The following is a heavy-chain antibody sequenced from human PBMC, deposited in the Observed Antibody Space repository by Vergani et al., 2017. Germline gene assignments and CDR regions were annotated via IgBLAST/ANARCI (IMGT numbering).Heavy chain of an antibody. D-gene: IGHD5-12*01. CDR2: ISAYNGNT. CDR3: ARWGGSPRYGGYVYPFDY. V-gene: IGHV1-18*01. Sequence: QVQLVQSGAEVKKPGASVKVSCKASGYTFTSYGISWVRQAPGQGLEWMGWISAYNGNTNYAQKLQGRVTMTTDTSTSTAYMERRRLRADDTAVYYCARWGGSPRYGGYVYPFDYWGQGTLVTVSS. J-gene: IGHJ4*02. CDR1: GYTFTSYG.